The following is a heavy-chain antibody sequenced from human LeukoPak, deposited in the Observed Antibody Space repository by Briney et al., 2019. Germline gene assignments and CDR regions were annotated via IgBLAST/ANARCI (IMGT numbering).Heavy chain of an antibody. J-gene: IGHJ5*02. V-gene: IGHV4-59*12. CDR3: AREPSSSWYYWFDP. Sequence: PSETLSLTCTVSGGSISSYYWSWIRQPPGKELEWIGYIDYTRSTNYNPSLKSRLTISIDTSKNQFSLKLSSVTTADTAVYYCAREPSSSWYYWFDPWGQGTLVTVSS. CDR1: GGSISSYY. D-gene: IGHD6-13*01. CDR2: IDYTRST.